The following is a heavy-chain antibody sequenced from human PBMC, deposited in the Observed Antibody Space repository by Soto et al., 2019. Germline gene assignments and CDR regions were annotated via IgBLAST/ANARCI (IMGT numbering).Heavy chain of an antibody. J-gene: IGHJ6*02. D-gene: IGHD4-17*01. CDR1: GFTFSTYG. CDR2: ISYDGTNK. CDR3: AKGLQSYGDYDYYCYGMDV. V-gene: IGHV3-30*18. Sequence: QVQLVESGGGEVQPGRSLTISCAASGFTFSTYGLHWVRQTPGKGLEWVAVISYDGTNKFYSDSVKGRFTISRDNFKNTLTLQMNSLGADDTAVYSSAKGLQSYGDYDYYCYGMDVWGLVTRVTVAS.